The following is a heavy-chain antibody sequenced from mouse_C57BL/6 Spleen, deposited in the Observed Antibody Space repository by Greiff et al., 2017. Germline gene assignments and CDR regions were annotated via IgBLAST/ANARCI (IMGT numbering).Heavy chain of an antibody. CDR2: IDPETGGT. Sequence: QVQLKESGAELVRPGASVTLSCKASGYTFTDYEMHWVKQTPVHGLEWIGAIDPETGGTAYNQKFKGKAILTADKSSSTAYMELRSLTSEDSAVYYCTRWGKNGSSYVGAMDYWGQGTSVTVSS. J-gene: IGHJ4*01. D-gene: IGHD1-1*01. CDR3: TRWGKNGSSYVGAMDY. CDR1: GYTFTDYE. V-gene: IGHV1-15*01.